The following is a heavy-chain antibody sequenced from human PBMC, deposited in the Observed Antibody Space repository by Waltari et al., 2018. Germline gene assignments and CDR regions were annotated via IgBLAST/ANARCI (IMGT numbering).Heavy chain of an antibody. J-gene: IGHJ4*02. CDR3: ERSGGY. CDR2: ISADGNIK. D-gene: IGHD3-10*01. V-gene: IGHV3-74*01. CDR1: GFTFSSSW. Sequence: EVQLVESGGGLVQPGGSLRLSCEASGFTFSSSWMHWFRQVPGKGLESVSRISADGNIKLYVDSVEGRFTTSRDNGKDTLYLQMNDLRAEDTALYFCERSGGYWGQGTLVTVSS.